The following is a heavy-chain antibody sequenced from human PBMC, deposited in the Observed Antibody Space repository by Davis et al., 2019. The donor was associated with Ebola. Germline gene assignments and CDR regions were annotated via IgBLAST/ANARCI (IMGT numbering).Heavy chain of an antibody. CDR3: AKRPSYGDS. Sequence: PGGSLRLSCVASGFTFSTYAVSWVRQSPGKGLEWVSSISGSGGSTWYADSVKGRFTISRDNSKNTLYLQMNNLRAEDTAVYYCAKRPSYGDSWGQGTLVTVSS. D-gene: IGHD3-10*01. J-gene: IGHJ4*02. V-gene: IGHV3-23*01. CDR1: GFTFSTYA. CDR2: ISGSGGST.